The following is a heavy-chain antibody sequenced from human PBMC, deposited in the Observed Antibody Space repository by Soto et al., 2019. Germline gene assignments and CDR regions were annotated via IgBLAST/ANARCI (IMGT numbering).Heavy chain of an antibody. CDR3: ARQNYGDYEYFQH. Sequence: PSETLSLTCTVSGGSISSYYWSWIRQPPGKGLEWIGYIYYSGSTNYNPSLKSRVTISVDTSKNQFSLKLSSVTAADTAVYYCARQNYGDYEYFQHWGQGTLVTVS. CDR1: GGSISSYY. D-gene: IGHD4-17*01. J-gene: IGHJ1*01. CDR2: IYYSGST. V-gene: IGHV4-59*08.